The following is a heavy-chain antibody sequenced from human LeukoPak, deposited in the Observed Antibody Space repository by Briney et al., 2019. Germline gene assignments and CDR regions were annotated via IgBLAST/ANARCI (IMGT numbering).Heavy chain of an antibody. Sequence: SVKVSCKASGGTFSSYAISWVRQAPGQGLEWMGGIIPIFGAPNYAQKFQGRVTITTDESTSTAYMELSSLRSEDTAVYYCARGLGQQLVSPFDYWGQGTLVTVSS. CDR1: GGTFSSYA. CDR3: ARGLGQQLVSPFDY. CDR2: IIPIFGAP. D-gene: IGHD6-13*01. V-gene: IGHV1-69*05. J-gene: IGHJ4*02.